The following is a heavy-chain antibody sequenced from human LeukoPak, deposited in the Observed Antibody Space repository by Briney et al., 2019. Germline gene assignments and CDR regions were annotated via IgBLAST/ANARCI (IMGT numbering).Heavy chain of an antibody. CDR1: GFTFRSYS. Sequence: PGGSLRLSCAASGFTFRSYSMNWVRQAPGKGLEWVSSISDSSRYIFYADSVKGRFTIARDNAKNSLYLQMYSLSAEDPAVYHCAREGYSSHTTCYYFDYWGLGTLVTVSS. J-gene: IGHJ4*02. V-gene: IGHV3-21*01. CDR3: AREGYSSHTTCYYFDY. D-gene: IGHD2/OR15-2a*01. CDR2: ISDSSRYI.